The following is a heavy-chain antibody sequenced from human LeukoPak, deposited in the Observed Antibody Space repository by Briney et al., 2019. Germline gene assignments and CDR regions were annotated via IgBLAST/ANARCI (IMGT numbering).Heavy chain of an antibody. CDR2: INHSGST. Sequence: SETLSLTCTVSGGSISSYYWSWIRQPPGKGLEWIGEINHSGSTNYNPSLKSRVTISVDTSKNQFSLKLSSVTAADTAVYYCARVPAPLYDYVWGSYRLPLYYFDYWGQGTLVTVSS. J-gene: IGHJ4*02. D-gene: IGHD3-16*02. CDR1: GGSISSYY. CDR3: ARVPAPLYDYVWGSYRLPLYYFDY. V-gene: IGHV4-34*01.